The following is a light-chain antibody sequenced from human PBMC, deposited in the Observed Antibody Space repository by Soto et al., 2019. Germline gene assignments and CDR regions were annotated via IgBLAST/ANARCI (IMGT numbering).Light chain of an antibody. CDR1: RRAVGAYNY. Sequence: SVLNRGSSAFRCPGQSVTISFPGKRRAVGAYNYVSWYQQHPGKAPKLMIYEVSKRPSGVPDRFSGSKSGNTASLTVSGLQAEDEADYYCSSYAGSNIYVFGTGTKVTV. CDR3: SSYAGSNIYV. J-gene: IGLJ1*01. V-gene: IGLV2-8*01. CDR2: EVS.